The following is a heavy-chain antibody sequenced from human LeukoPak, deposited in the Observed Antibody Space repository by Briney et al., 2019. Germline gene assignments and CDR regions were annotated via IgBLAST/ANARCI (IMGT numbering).Heavy chain of an antibody. CDR2: ISGSGGST. CDR1: GFTFSSYA. Sequence: GGSLRLSCAASGFTFSSYAMSWVRQAPGRGLEWVSAISGSGGSTYYADSVKGRFTISRDNSKNTLYLQMNSLRAEDTAVYYCAKGPYAGVYYFDYWGQGTLVTVSS. D-gene: IGHD2-2*01. V-gene: IGHV3-23*01. CDR3: AKGPYAGVYYFDY. J-gene: IGHJ4*02.